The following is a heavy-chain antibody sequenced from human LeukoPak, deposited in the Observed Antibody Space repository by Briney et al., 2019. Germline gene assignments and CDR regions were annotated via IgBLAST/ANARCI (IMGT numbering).Heavy chain of an antibody. D-gene: IGHD6-19*01. CDR3: ARHGPYSSGWYYFDS. CDR2: IKRDGSEK. CDR1: GFTFSSYW. J-gene: IGHJ4*02. Sequence: PGGSLRLSCAASGFTFSSYWMSWVRQAPGKGLEWVANIKRDGSEKYEVDSVKGRFTISRDNAKNSLYLQMNSLRAEDTAVYYCARHGPYSSGWYYFDSLGQGTLVTVSS. V-gene: IGHV3-7*04.